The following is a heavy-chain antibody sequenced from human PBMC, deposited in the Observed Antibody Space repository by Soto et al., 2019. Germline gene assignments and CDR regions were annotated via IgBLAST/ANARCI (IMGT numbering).Heavy chain of an antibody. CDR3: ARGLATLDP. D-gene: IGHD3-3*02. J-gene: IGHJ5*02. V-gene: IGHV4-34*01. Sequence: QVQLQQWGAGLLKPSETLSLTCAVYGGSFSGYYCSWIRQPPGKGLEWIGEINHSGSTNYNPSLKSRATISVDTSKNQFSLKLSSVTAAAAAVYYCARGLATLDPWGQGTLVTVSS. CDR2: INHSGST. CDR1: GGSFSGYY.